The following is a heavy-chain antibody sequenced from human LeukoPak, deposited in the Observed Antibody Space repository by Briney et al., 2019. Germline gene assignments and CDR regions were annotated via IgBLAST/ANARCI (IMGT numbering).Heavy chain of an antibody. V-gene: IGHV4-4*07. Sequence: SETLSLTCTVSGGSISSYYWSWIRQPPGKGLEWIGRIYTSGSTNYNPSLKSRVTMSVDTSKNQFSLKLSSVSAADTAVYYCASFLWFGELRIWGQGTLVTVSS. CDR2: IYTSGST. D-gene: IGHD3-10*01. CDR1: GGSISSYY. J-gene: IGHJ4*02. CDR3: ASFLWFGELRI.